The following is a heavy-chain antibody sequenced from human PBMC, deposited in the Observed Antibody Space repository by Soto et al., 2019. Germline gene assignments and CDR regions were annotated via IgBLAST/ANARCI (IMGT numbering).Heavy chain of an antibody. CDR3: AIAPSIAAAGPRGYALAI. J-gene: IGHJ3*02. V-gene: IGHV1-58*01. CDR1: GFTFTSSA. CDR2: IVVGSSNT. Sequence: ASVKVSCKASGFTFTSSAVQWVRQARGERLEWIGWIVVGSSNTKYAQKFQERVTITRDLSTSTAYMELSSLKASDTAMYYCAIAPSIAAAGPRGYALAIWGQGTMVTVSS. D-gene: IGHD6-13*01.